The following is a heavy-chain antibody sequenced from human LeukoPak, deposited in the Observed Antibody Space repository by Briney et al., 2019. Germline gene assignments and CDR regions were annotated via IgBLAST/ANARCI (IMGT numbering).Heavy chain of an antibody. D-gene: IGHD6-19*01. Sequence: SETLSLTCTVSGGSISSSSYYWGWIRQPPGKGLEWIGSIYYSGSTYYNPSLKSRVTISVDTSKNQFSLKLSSVTAADTAVYYCARVTGYSSGWYLVRANHFDYWGQGTLVTVSS. CDR3: ARVTGYSSGWYLVRANHFDY. V-gene: IGHV4-39*07. CDR2: IYYSGST. CDR1: GGSISSSSYY. J-gene: IGHJ4*02.